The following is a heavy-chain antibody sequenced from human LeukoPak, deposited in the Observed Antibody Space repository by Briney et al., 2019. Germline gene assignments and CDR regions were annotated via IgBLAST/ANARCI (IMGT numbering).Heavy chain of an antibody. CDR1: GYTFTGYY. CDR2: INPNSGGT. V-gene: IGHV1-2*02. Sequence: ASVKVSCKASGYTFTGYYMHWVRQAPGQGLEWMGWINPNSGGTNYAQKFQGRVTMTRDTSISTAYMELSRLRSDGTAVYYCARQGDSSRRWGGLNWFDPWGQGTLVTVSS. D-gene: IGHD5-24*01. CDR3: ARQGDSSRRWGGLNWFDP. J-gene: IGHJ5*02.